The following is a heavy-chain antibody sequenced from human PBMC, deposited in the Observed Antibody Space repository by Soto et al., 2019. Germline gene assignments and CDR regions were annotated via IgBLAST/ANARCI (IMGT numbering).Heavy chain of an antibody. Sequence: QVQLVQSGAEVKKPGSSVKVSCKASGGTFTSYAISWVRQAPGQGLEWMGGIIPIFGTANYAQKFQGRVTITADKSTSTAYMELSSLRSEDTAVEYCARSLFGYYYHSSGLYFWGQGTLVTVSS. CDR1: GGTFTSYA. CDR3: ARSLFGYYYHSSGLYF. V-gene: IGHV1-69*06. J-gene: IGHJ4*02. CDR2: IIPIFGTA. D-gene: IGHD3-22*01.